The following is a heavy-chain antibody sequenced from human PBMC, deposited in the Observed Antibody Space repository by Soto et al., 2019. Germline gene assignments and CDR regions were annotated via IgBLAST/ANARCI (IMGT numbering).Heavy chain of an antibody. V-gene: IGHV5-51*01. D-gene: IGHD5-18*01. CDR2: IYPGDSDT. Sequence: PGESLKISCQGSGYIFTSYWIGWVRQMPGKGLDWMGIIYPGDSDTRYSPSFQGQVTISADKSITTAYLQWSSLEASDTAMYYCARRYGRYFDYWGQGSLVTVSS. CDR1: GYIFTSYW. CDR3: ARRYGRYFDY. J-gene: IGHJ4*02.